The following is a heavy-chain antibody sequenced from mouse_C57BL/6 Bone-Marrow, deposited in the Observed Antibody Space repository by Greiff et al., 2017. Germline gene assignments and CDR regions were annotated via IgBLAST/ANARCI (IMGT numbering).Heavy chain of an antibody. D-gene: IGHD2-3*01. CDR3: AMPLYDGYCAWFAY. V-gene: IGHV1-74*01. CDR2: IHPSDSDT. Sequence: QVQLKQPGAELVKPGASVKVSCKASGYTFTSYWMHWVKQRPGQGLEWIGRIHPSDSDTNYNQKFKGKATLTVDKSSSTAYMQLSSLTSEDSAVYYGAMPLYDGYCAWFAYWGQGTLVTVSA. CDR1: GYTFTSYW. J-gene: IGHJ3*01.